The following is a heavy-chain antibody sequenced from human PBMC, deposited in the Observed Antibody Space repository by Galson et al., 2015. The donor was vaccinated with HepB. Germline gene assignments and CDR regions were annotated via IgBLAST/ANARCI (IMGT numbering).Heavy chain of an antibody. D-gene: IGHD3-22*01. CDR3: ARDRLVRYYDSRGTLDY. J-gene: IGHJ4*02. CDR2: ISRSSSYI. V-gene: IGHV3-21*01. CDR1: GFTFSSYS. Sequence: SLRLSCAASGFTFSSYSMNWVRQAPGKGLEWVSSISRSSSYIYYADSVKGRFTISRDNAKNSLYLQMNSLRAEDTAVYYCARDRLVRYYDSRGTLDYWGQGTLVTVSS.